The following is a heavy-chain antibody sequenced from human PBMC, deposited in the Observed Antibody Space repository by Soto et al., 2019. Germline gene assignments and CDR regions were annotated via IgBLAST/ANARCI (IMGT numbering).Heavy chain of an antibody. CDR2: ISWNSGSI. Sequence: PVGSLRLSCAASGFTFDDYAMHWVRQAPGKGLEWVSGISWNSGSIGYADSVKGRFTISRDNAKNSLYLQMNSLRAEDTALYYCAKDINHSGSPRAFDIWGQGTMVTVSS. J-gene: IGHJ3*02. CDR1: GFTFDDYA. CDR3: AKDINHSGSPRAFDI. D-gene: IGHD1-26*01. V-gene: IGHV3-9*01.